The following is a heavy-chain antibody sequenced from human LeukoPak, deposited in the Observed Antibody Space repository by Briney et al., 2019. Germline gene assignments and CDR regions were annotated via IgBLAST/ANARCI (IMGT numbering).Heavy chain of an antibody. CDR3: AKDGGLWVSAHWGDS. V-gene: IGHV3-23*01. CDR2: ITTSDGST. Sequence: GGSLRLSCAASGFTFSSYTMSWVRQAPGKGLEWDSTITTSDGSTYYADSVKGRFTVSRDNSKNTLYLQMNSLRAEDTAVYYCAKDGGLWVSAHWGDSWGRGTLVTVSS. D-gene: IGHD7-27*01. J-gene: IGHJ4*02. CDR1: GFTFSSYT.